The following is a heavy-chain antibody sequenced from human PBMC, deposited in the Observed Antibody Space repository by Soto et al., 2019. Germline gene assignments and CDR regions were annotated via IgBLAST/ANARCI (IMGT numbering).Heavy chain of an antibody. CDR1: GGSISSSSYY. Sequence: SQTLSLTCTVSGGSISSSSYYWGWIRQPPGKGLEWIGSIYYSGSTYYNPSLKSRVTISVDTSKNQFSLKLSSVTAADTAVYYCARFTRSSATTGTDAFDIWGQGTMVTVSS. J-gene: IGHJ3*02. V-gene: IGHV4-39*01. CDR2: IYYSGST. CDR3: ARFTRSSATTGTDAFDI. D-gene: IGHD1-1*01.